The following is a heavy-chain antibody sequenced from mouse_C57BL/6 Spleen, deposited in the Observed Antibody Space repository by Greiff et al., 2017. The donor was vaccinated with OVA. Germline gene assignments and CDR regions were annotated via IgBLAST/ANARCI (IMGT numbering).Heavy chain of an antibody. D-gene: IGHD1-1*01. CDR3: ARRDYGSSYYFDY. CDR1: GYTFTDYY. V-gene: IGHV1-76*01. J-gene: IGHJ2*01. CDR2: IYPGSGNT. Sequence: VQLQQSGAELVRPGASVKLSCKASGYTFTDYYINWVKQRPGQGLEWIARIYPGSGNTYYNEKFKGKATLTAEKSSSTAYMQLSRLTSEDSAVYCCARRDYGSSYYFDYWGQGTTLTVSS.